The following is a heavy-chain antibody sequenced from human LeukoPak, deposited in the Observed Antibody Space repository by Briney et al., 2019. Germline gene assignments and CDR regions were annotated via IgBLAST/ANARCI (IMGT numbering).Heavy chain of an antibody. J-gene: IGHJ5*02. Sequence: KPSETLSLTCAVYGGSFSGYYWSWIRQPPGKGLEWIGEINHSGSTNYNPSLKSRVTISVDTSKNQFSLKLSSVTAADTAVYYCARTRWFGSNRFDPWGQGTLVTVSS. CDR1: GGSFSGYY. D-gene: IGHD3-10*01. CDR2: INHSGST. CDR3: ARTRWFGSNRFDP. V-gene: IGHV4-34*01.